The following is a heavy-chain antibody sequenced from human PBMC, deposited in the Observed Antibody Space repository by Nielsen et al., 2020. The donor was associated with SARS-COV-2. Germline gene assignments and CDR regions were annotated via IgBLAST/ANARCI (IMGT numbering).Heavy chain of an antibody. Sequence: GESLKISCAASGFTFSDYYMSWIRQAPGKGLEWVSYISSSGSTIYYADSVKGRFTISRDNAKNSLYLQMNSLRAEDTAVYYCARERTYCSGGSCYSDYWGQGTLVTVSS. CDR2: ISSSGSTI. CDR1: GFTFSDYY. V-gene: IGHV3-11*04. D-gene: IGHD2-15*01. J-gene: IGHJ4*02. CDR3: ARERTYCSGGSCYSDY.